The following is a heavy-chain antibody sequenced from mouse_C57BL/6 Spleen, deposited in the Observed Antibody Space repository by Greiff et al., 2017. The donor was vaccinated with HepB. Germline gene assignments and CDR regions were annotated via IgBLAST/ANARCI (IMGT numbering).Heavy chain of an antibody. CDR2: IDPENGDT. Sequence: EVQLQQSGAELVRPGASVKLSCTASGFNIKDDYMHWVKQRPEQGLEWIGWIDPENGDTEYASKFQGKATITADTSSNTAYLQLSSLTSEDTAVYYCTTTVVGYFDYWGQGTTLTVSS. D-gene: IGHD1-1*01. J-gene: IGHJ2*01. CDR1: GFNIKDDY. CDR3: TTTVVGYFDY. V-gene: IGHV14-4*01.